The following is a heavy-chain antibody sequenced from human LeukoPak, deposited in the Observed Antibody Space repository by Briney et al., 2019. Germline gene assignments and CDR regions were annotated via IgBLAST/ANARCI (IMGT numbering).Heavy chain of an antibody. V-gene: IGHV3-30*18. J-gene: IGHJ6*03. Sequence: GGSLRLSCAASGFTFSSYSMHWVRQAPGKGLEWVAVISYDGSNKYYADSVKGRFTISRDNSKNTLYLQMNSLRAEDTAVYYCANGDSSGGTIYSYYYYMDVWGKGTTVTVSS. CDR1: GFTFSSYS. CDR3: ANGDSSGGTIYSYYYYMDV. CDR2: ISYDGSNK. D-gene: IGHD6-19*01.